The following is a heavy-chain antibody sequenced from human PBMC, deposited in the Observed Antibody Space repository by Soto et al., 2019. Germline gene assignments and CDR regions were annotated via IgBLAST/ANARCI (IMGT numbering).Heavy chain of an antibody. D-gene: IGHD2-2*01. J-gene: IGHJ6*02. V-gene: IGHV1-69*01. CDR3: ARSQCSSTSLEIYYSYYYGMDV. CDR2: IIPIPGTA. CDR1: GGTFGSYA. Sequence: QVQLVQSGAEVKKPGSSVKVSCKASGGTFGSYAISWVRQAPGQGLEWMGGIIPIPGTANYAQKFQGRVTIAADESTSTAYMELSSLRSEDTAVYYCARSQCSSTSLEIYYSYYYGMDVWGQGTTVTVS.